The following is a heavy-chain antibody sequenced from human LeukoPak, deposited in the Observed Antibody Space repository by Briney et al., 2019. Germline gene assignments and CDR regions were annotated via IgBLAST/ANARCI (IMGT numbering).Heavy chain of an antibody. J-gene: IGHJ4*02. CDR3: ARDMWGTFDY. CDR1: GFTFRDFW. D-gene: IGHD7-27*01. Sequence: GGSLRLSCAASGFTFRDFWMHWVRQAPGKGPVWVSRMSPDGSATYCADSVKGRFTISRDNAENTMYLQMSSLRAEDTAVHYCARDMWGTFDYWGQGALVTVSS. V-gene: IGHV3-74*01. CDR2: MSPDGSAT.